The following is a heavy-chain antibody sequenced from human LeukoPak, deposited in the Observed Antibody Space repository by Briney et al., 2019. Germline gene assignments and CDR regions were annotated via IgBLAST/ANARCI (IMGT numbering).Heavy chain of an antibody. V-gene: IGHV1-2*02. J-gene: IGHJ6*03. Sequence: EASVKVSCKASGYTFTDYYMHWVRQAPGQGLEWIGWISPDSGRTGFAQKFQGRVTMTRDTSISTAYMELSRLGYDDTAVYYCARGLDSSGWRGLYYYYYMDVWGKGTTVTISS. CDR1: GYTFTDYY. D-gene: IGHD6-19*01. CDR3: ARGLDSSGWRGLYYYYYMDV. CDR2: ISPDSGRT.